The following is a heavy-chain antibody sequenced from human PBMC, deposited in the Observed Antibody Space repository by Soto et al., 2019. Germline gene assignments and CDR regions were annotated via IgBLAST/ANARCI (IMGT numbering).Heavy chain of an antibody. D-gene: IGHD3-22*01. V-gene: IGHV1-69*06. CDR1: GGTFSSYA. Sequence: QVQLVQSGAEVKKPGSSVKVSCKASGGTFSSYAISWVRQAPGQGLEWMGGIIPIFGTANYAQKFQGRVTITADKSTSTAYMELSSLRSEDTAVYYCARGNYYDSSCCYDAFDIWGQGTMVTVSS. CDR3: ARGNYYDSSCCYDAFDI. CDR2: IIPIFGTA. J-gene: IGHJ3*02.